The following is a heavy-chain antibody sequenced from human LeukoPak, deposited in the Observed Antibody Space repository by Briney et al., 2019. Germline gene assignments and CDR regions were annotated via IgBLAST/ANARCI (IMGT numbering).Heavy chain of an antibody. J-gene: IGHJ5*02. CDR3: ARGGRLVYCSGGSCYEYNWFDP. D-gene: IGHD2-15*01. CDR1: GYAFTSYG. V-gene: IGHV1-2*02. CDR2: INPNSGGT. Sequence: ASVKVSCKASGYAFTSYGISWVRQAPGQGLEWLGWINPNSGGTNYAQKFQGRVTMTRDTSISTAYMELSRLRSDDTAVYYCARGGRLVYCSGGSCYEYNWFDPWGQGTLVTVSS.